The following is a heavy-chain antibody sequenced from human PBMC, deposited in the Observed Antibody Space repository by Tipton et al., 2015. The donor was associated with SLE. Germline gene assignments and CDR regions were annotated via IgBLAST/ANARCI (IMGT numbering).Heavy chain of an antibody. CDR3: ARHVGWSLGYCNSTSCPLDY. V-gene: IGHV5-10-1*01. D-gene: IGHD2-2*01. CDR2: IDPSDSYT. CDR1: GYSFTSYW. Sequence: VQLVQSGAEVKKPGEPLRISCKGSGYSFTSYWISWVRQMPGKGLEWMGRIDPSDSYTNYSPSFQGHVTISADKSISTAYLQWSSLKASDTAMYYCARHVGWSLGYCNSTSCPLDYWGQGTLVTVSS. J-gene: IGHJ4*02.